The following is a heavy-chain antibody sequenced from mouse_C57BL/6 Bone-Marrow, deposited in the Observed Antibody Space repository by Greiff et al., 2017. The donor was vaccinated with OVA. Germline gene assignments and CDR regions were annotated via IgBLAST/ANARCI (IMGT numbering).Heavy chain of an antibody. Sequence: EVKLQESGPGMVKPSQSLSLTCTVTGYSITSGYDWHWIRHFPGNKLEWMGYISYSGSTNYNPSLKSRISITHDTSKNHFFLKLNSVTTEDTATYYCASGYDLYAMDYWGQGTSVTVSS. J-gene: IGHJ4*01. CDR1: GYSITSGYD. D-gene: IGHD1-2*01. CDR2: ISYSGST. CDR3: ASGYDLYAMDY. V-gene: IGHV3-1*01.